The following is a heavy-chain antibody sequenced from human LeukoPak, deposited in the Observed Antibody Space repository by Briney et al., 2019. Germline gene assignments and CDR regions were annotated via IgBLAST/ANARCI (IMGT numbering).Heavy chain of an antibody. CDR2: IYYSGST. Sequence: SETLSLTCTVSGVSVSSGSYYWSWIRQPPGKGLEWIAYIYYSGSTNYNPSLKSRVTISVDTSKNPFSLKLSSVTAADTAVYYCARESMVRGVIGYWGQGTLVTVSS. D-gene: IGHD3-10*01. CDR1: GVSVSSGSYY. CDR3: ARESMVRGVIGY. J-gene: IGHJ4*02. V-gene: IGHV4-61*01.